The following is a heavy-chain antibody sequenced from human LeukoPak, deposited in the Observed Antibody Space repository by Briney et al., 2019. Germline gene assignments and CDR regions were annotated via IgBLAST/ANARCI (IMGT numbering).Heavy chain of an antibody. V-gene: IGHV4-34*01. CDR1: GESMIGHY. Sequence: SETLSLTCAVYGESMIGHYWTWIRQPPGKRLEWIGEIHHSGGTNSNRSLKNRVTMSIDMSKNQFSLKLNSVTAADTAVYFCARATASGSGRAYDRWAQGNLVPVSS. D-gene: IGHD3-10*01. CDR3: ARATASGSGRAYDR. CDR2: IHHSGGT. J-gene: IGHJ5*02.